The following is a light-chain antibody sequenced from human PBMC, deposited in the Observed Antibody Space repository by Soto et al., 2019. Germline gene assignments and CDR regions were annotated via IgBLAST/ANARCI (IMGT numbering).Light chain of an antibody. V-gene: IGKV3-11*01. CDR3: QQRSNWPRLT. CDR2: DAS. Sequence: IALTQSPSTLSLCPGARATLSWRASQSVSRNLDWAQQKPGEDPRLLIYDASTRATGIPARLSGSSAGTEFTLTTISLQHQDYSAYYCQQRSNWPRLTFGGGTKVDIK. J-gene: IGKJ4*01. CDR1: QSVSRN.